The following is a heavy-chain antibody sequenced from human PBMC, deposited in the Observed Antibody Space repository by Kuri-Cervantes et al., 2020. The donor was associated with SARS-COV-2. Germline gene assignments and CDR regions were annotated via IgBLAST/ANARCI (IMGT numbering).Heavy chain of an antibody. CDR2: IYHSGST. D-gene: IGHD6-19*01. V-gene: IGHV4-4*02. Sequence: GSLRLSCAVSGGSISSSNWWSWVRQPPGKGLEWIGEIYHSGSTNYNPSLKSRVTISVDTSKNQFSLKLSSVTAVDTAVYYCARGRYYGSGWPTYFDYWGQGTLVTVSS. CDR3: ARGRYYGSGWPTYFDY. CDR1: GGSISSSNW. J-gene: IGHJ4*02.